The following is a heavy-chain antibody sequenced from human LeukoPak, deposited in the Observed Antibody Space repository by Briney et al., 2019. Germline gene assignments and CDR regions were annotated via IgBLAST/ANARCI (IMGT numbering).Heavy chain of an antibody. J-gene: IGHJ4*02. D-gene: IGHD3-3*01. CDR3: VKGAYDSIEMGYFDY. CDR1: GFTFSSFA. Sequence: GGSLRLSCVASGFTFSSFAMSWVRQAPGKGLEWVSLIIGSSGDTFYADSVRGRFSISRDNSKNRLYLQMNSLRAEDTALYYWVKGAYDSIEMGYFDYGGQGTWSPSPQ. V-gene: IGHV3-23*01. CDR2: IIGSSGDT.